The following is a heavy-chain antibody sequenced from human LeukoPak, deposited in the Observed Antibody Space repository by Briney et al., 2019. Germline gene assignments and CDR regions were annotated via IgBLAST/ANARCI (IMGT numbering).Heavy chain of an antibody. Sequence: GGSLRLSSAASGFTFSSYSMNWVRQAPGKGLEWVSSISSSSSYIYYADSVKGRFTISRDNAKNSLYLQMNSLRAEDTAVYYCARQMPPPYYGMDVWGQGTTVTVSS. CDR3: ARQMPPPYYGMDV. CDR1: GFTFSSYS. J-gene: IGHJ6*02. V-gene: IGHV3-21*01. CDR2: ISSSSSYI. D-gene: IGHD2-2*01.